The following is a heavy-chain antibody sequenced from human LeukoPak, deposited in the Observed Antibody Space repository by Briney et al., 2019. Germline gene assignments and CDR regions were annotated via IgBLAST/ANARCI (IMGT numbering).Heavy chain of an antibody. V-gene: IGHV1-18*01. CDR2: INTYNDNT. D-gene: IGHD4-17*01. CDR3: ARGSDYGDYGDY. J-gene: IGHJ4*02. CDR1: GYIFTSYG. Sequence: ASVNVSCKASGYIFTSYGISWVRQAPGQGLEWMGWINTYNDNTNYVQNLQGRVTTTTDTSTSTAYMELRSLRSDDTAVYYCARGSDYGDYGDYWGQGTLVTVSS.